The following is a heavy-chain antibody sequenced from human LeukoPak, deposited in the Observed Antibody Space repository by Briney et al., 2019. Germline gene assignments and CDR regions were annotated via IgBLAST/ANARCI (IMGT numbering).Heavy chain of an antibody. J-gene: IGHJ4*02. D-gene: IGHD6-13*01. V-gene: IGHV4-39*01. CDR1: GGSISSSSYY. Sequence: SETLSLTCTVSGGSISSSSYYWGWIRQPPGKGLEWIGSIYYSGSTYYNPSLKSRVTISVDTSKNQFSLKLSSVTAADTAVYYCARKPQGAAGSRRSPIDYWGQGTLVTVSS. CDR3: ARKPQGAAGSRRSPIDY. CDR2: IYYSGST.